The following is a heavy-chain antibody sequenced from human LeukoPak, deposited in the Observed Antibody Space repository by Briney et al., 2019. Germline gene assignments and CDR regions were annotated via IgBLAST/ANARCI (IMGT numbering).Heavy chain of an antibody. D-gene: IGHD6-13*01. V-gene: IGHV4-39*07. CDR2: IYYSGST. J-gene: IGHJ3*02. CDR1: GGSISSSSYY. CDR3: ARDRSSSWYFVHAFDI. Sequence: SETLSLTCTVSGGSISSSSYYWGWIRQPPGKGLEWIGSIYYSGSTYYNPSLKSRVTISVDTSKNQFSLKLSSVTAADTAVYYCARDRSSSWYFVHAFDIWGQGTMVTVSS.